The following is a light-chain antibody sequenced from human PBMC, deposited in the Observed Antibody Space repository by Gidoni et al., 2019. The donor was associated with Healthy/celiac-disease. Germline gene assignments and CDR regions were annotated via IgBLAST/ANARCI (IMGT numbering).Light chain of an antibody. V-gene: IGLV1-40*01. CDR1: SSNIGAGYD. J-gene: IGLJ2*01. CDR2: GNS. CDR3: QSYDSSLSAL. Sequence: QSVLPQSPSVSRAPRHRVTISCTGSSSNIGAGYDVHWYQQLPVTAPNLLIYGNSNRHSGVPDRFSGSKSGTTASLAIAGLQAEDEADYYCQSYDSSLSALFGGGTKLTVL.